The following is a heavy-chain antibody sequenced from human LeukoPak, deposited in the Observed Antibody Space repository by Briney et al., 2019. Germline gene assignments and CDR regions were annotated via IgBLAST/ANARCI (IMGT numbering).Heavy chain of an antibody. Sequence: ETLSLTCAVSGGSISSNSYYWGWIRQPPGKGLEWIGSIYYSGSTYYNPSLKSRVTISVDTSKNQFSLKLSSVTAADTAVYYCARDPIVGATDAFDIWGQGTMVTVSS. D-gene: IGHD1-26*01. CDR1: GGSISSNSYY. CDR3: ARDPIVGATDAFDI. J-gene: IGHJ3*02. CDR2: IYYSGST. V-gene: IGHV4-39*07.